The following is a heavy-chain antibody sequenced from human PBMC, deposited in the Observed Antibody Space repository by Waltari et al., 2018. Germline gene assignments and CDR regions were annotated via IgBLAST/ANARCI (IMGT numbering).Heavy chain of an antibody. CDR2: TYHSGSA. Sequence: QVQLQESGPGLVKPSETLSLTCTVSGYSISSGYYWGWIRQPPGKGPEWIGSTYHSGSASYNPSLKSRATISVDTSRNQFSLRLSSVTAADTAVYFCARAVAQVACDYWGQGTLVTVSS. J-gene: IGHJ4*02. V-gene: IGHV4-38-2*02. D-gene: IGHD2-15*01. CDR3: ARAVAQVACDY. CDR1: GYSISSGYY.